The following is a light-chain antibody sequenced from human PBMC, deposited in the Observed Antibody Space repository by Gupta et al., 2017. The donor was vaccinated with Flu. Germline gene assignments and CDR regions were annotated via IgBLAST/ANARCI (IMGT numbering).Light chain of an antibody. V-gene: IGKV3D-15*01. CDR2: GVT. CDR1: QRFSSD. CDR3: QQYADWPFT. J-gene: IGKJ3*01. Sequence: EIIMTQSPATLSVSPGEGATLSCKSSQRFSSDLAWYQQKPGQAPRLLIYGVTTRATGIPARFSGRGSGTEFTLTISSLQFEDFAVYYCQQYADWPFTFGPGTKVDLK.